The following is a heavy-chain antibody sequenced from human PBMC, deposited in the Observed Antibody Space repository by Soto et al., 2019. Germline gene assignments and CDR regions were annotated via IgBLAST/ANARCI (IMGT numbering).Heavy chain of an antibody. Sequence: QVQLVQSGAEVKKPGASVKVSCKASGYTFTSYGISWVRQAPGQGLEWMGWISAYNGNTNYAQKLQGRVTMTTDTSTSTAYMELRSLRSDDTAVYYCATTLLKGDCSSTSCYTTPFFDYWGQGTLVTVSS. D-gene: IGHD2-2*02. J-gene: IGHJ4*02. V-gene: IGHV1-18*04. CDR1: GYTFTSYG. CDR2: ISAYNGNT. CDR3: ATTLLKGDCSSTSCYTTPFFDY.